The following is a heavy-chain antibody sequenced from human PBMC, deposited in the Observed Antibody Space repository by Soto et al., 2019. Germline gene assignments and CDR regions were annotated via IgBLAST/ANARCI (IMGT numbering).Heavy chain of an antibody. Sequence: GGSLRLSCAASGLTFSSFAMHWVRQAPGKGPAWVAVISYDGSKKYYADSVKGRFTISRDNFKNTLYLQMNSLRTEDTAVYYCASGLSNYYDSSGFYSIDYWGQGTLVTVSS. CDR2: ISYDGSKK. J-gene: IGHJ4*02. CDR3: ASGLSNYYDSSGFYSIDY. CDR1: GLTFSSFA. D-gene: IGHD3-22*01. V-gene: IGHV3-30-3*01.